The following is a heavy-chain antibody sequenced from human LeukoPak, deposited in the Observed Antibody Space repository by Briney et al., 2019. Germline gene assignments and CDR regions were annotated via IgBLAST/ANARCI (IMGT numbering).Heavy chain of an antibody. V-gene: IGHV4-34*01. J-gene: IGHJ4*02. D-gene: IGHD6-13*01. CDR1: GGSFSGYY. CDR2: INHSGST. CDR3: AMGHIAAAGTS. Sequence: SETLSLTCAVYGGSFSGYYWSWIRQPPGKGLEWIGEINHSGSTNYNPSLKSRVTISVDTSKNQFSLKLSSVTAADTAVYYCAMGHIAAAGTSWGQGTLVTVSS.